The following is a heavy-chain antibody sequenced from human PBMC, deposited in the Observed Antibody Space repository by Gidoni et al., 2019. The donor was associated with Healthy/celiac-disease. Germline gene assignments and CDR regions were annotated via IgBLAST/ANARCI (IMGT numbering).Heavy chain of an antibody. CDR2: SKHSGST. CDR1: GGSFSGYS. V-gene: IGHV4-34*01. D-gene: IGHD2-21*02. CDR3: ASNGGVVTAIRDYYYYGMDV. J-gene: IGHJ6*02. Sequence: QVQLQQWGAGPSTPSETPSLTCAVYGGSFSGYSWSWIRPPPGTGLEWIGESKHSGSTNSNPALKSQVTISVDTSKNQFSLKLSSVTAADTAVYYCASNGGVVTAIRDYYYYGMDVWGQGTTVTVSS.